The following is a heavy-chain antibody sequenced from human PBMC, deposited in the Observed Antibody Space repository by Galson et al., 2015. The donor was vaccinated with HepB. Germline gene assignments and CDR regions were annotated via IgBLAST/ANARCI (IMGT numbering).Heavy chain of an antibody. CDR1: GFSFPDNI. Sequence: SLRLSCAASGFSFPDNIMTWVRQAPGKGLEWIGLIRGSTYGGATEYAASVRGRFTISRDDSKSIVYLQMDSLKTEDTAVYYCTRDSTTGNWGQGTLVTVSS. CDR3: TRDSTTGN. V-gene: IGHV3-49*04. J-gene: IGHJ4*02. D-gene: IGHD1-1*01. CDR2: IRGSTYGGAT.